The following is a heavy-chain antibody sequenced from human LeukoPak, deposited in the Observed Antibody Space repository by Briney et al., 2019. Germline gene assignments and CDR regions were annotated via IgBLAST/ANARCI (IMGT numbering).Heavy chain of an antibody. CDR1: GFTFDDHG. CDR3: ARVGGQSYYYYMDV. Sequence: GGSLRLSCAASGFTFDDHGMSWVRQAPGKGLEWVSGINWNGGSTGYADSVKGRFTISRDNAKNSLYLQMNSLRAEDTALYHCARVGGQSYYYYMDVWGKGTTVIISS. V-gene: IGHV3-20*01. CDR2: INWNGGST. D-gene: IGHD4-23*01. J-gene: IGHJ6*03.